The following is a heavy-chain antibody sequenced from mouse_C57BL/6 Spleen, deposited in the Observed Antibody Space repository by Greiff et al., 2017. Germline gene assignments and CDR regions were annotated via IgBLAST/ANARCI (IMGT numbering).Heavy chain of an antibody. J-gene: IGHJ2*01. CDR3: ARFTTVVEGYYFDY. Sequence: QVQLQQSGPELVKPGASVKISCKASGYAFSSSWMNWVKQRPGKGLEWIGRIYPGDGDTNYNGKFKGKATLTAAKSSSTAYMQLSSLTSEDSAVYFCARFTTVVEGYYFDYWGQGTTLTVSS. CDR2: IYPGDGDT. D-gene: IGHD1-1*01. CDR1: GYAFSSSW. V-gene: IGHV1-82*01.